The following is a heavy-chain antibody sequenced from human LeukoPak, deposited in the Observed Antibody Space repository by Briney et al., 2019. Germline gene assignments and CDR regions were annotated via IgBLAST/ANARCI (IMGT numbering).Heavy chain of an antibody. J-gene: IGHJ1*01. V-gene: IGHV1-46*01. D-gene: IGHD1-26*01. Sequence: GSVKVSCKASGYTFISYYMHWVRQAPGQGLEWMGIISPSGASTTYAPRFQGRVTMTRDTSTSTVYMELSSLRFEDTAVYYCAREGTGYSGSHQYFQHWGQGTLVTVSS. CDR2: ISPSGAST. CDR1: GYTFISYY. CDR3: AREGTGYSGSHQYFQH.